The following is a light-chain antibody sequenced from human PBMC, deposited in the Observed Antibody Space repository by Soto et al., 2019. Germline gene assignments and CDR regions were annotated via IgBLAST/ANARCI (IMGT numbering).Light chain of an antibody. CDR2: KAS. Sequence: EIQVTQSPSSVSASVGDRVTITCRASQGISSWLAWYQQKPGKAPKLLIYKASSLESGVPSRFSGSGSGTEFTLTISRLEPEDFAVYYCHQYGSSPSITFGQGTRLEIK. CDR3: HQYGSSPSIT. CDR1: QGISSW. V-gene: IGKV1-5*03. J-gene: IGKJ5*01.